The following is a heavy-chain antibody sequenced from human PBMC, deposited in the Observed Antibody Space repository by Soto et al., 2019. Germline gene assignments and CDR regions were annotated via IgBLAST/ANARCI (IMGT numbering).Heavy chain of an antibody. V-gene: IGHV3-21*01. CDR3: ARTFLIAAAERRYFDY. J-gene: IGHJ4*02. Sequence: EVQLVESGGGLVKPGGSLRLSCAASGFTFSSYSMNWVRQAPGKGLEWVSSISSSSSYIYYADSVKGRFTISRDNAKNSLYLQMNSLRAEDTAVYYCARTFLIAAAERRYFDYWGQGTLVTISS. D-gene: IGHD6-13*01. CDR2: ISSSSSYI. CDR1: GFTFSSYS.